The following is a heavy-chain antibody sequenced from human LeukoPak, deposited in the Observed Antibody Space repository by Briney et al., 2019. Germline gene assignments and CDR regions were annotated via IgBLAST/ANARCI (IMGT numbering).Heavy chain of an antibody. CDR2: IYHSGST. D-gene: IGHD2-15*01. J-gene: IGHJ1*01. V-gene: IGHV4-39*01. CDR3: APYCRGGSRTGYVQD. Sequence: SETLSLTCTVSGGSINSGSHYWGWIRQPPGKGLEWIGSIYHSGSTYYNPSLKSRVTISADTSKNQFSLKLSSVTAADTAVYYCAPYCRGGSRTGYVQDWGQGTPVTVSS. CDR1: GGSINSGSHY.